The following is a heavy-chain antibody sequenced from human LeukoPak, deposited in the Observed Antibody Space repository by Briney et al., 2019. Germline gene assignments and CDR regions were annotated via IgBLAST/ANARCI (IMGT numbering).Heavy chain of an antibody. CDR2: IYYSGST. CDR3: ARVTGYMVEDYFDY. Sequence: PSETLSLTCTVSGGSISSSSYYWGWIRQPPGKGLEWIGSIYYSGSTYYNLSLKSRVTISVDTSKNQFSLKLSSVTAADTAVYYCARVTGYMVEDYFDYWGQGTLVTVSS. J-gene: IGHJ4*02. V-gene: IGHV4-39*01. CDR1: GGSISSSSYY. D-gene: IGHD6-13*01.